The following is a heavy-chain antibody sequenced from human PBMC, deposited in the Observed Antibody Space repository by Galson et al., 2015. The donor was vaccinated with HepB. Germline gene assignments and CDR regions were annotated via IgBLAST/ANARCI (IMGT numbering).Heavy chain of an antibody. D-gene: IGHD2-15*01. V-gene: IGHV5-51*03. CDR3: ARGYCSGKTCSGDFDL. CDR2: IYPHDFET. CDR1: GYRFINNW. J-gene: IGHJ4*01. Sequence: SAAEVTKPGESLRISCTGSGYRFINNWLGWVRQRPGRGLEWTGIIYPHDFETKYSPSFQGQVSFSVDKSLSTAYLQWSSLKASDTATYYCARGYCSGKTCSGDFDLWGHGTLVTVSS.